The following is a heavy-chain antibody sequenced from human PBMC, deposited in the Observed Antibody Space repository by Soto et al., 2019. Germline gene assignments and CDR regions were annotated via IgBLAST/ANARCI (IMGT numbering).Heavy chain of an antibody. CDR1: GFSLSTSGMC. CDR3: ARINSGLDYGTFDY. CDR2: IDWDDDK. V-gene: IGHV2-70*11. D-gene: IGHD4-17*01. Sequence: GPTLVNPTQTLTLTCTFSGFSLSTSGMCVSWIRQPPGKALEWLARIDWDDDKYYSTSLKTRLTISKDTSKKQVVLTMTNMDPVDTATYYCARINSGLDYGTFDYWGQGTLVTVSS. J-gene: IGHJ4*02.